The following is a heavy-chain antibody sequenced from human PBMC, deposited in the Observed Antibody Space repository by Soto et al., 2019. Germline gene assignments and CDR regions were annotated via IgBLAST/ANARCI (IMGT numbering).Heavy chain of an antibody. CDR2: ISYDEKSK. D-gene: IGHD3-10*01. J-gene: IGHJ4*02. CDR1: GFTFSSSD. Sequence: QVQLVESGGGVVQPGRSLRLSCAASGFTFSSSDMHWVRQAPGKGPEWVAHISYDEKSKYYADSVKGRVTLSRDNSKNTLYLQMDSLRVEDTAVYYCARGPARGAFDHWAQGALVTVSA. CDR3: ARGPARGAFDH. V-gene: IGHV3-30*03.